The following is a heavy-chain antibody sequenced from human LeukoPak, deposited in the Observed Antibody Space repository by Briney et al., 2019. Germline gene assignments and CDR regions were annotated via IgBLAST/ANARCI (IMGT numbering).Heavy chain of an antibody. V-gene: IGHV5-51*01. CDR3: ASLARRVYVEYYFDY. CDR2: IYPGDSDT. Sequence: GGSLEISCKGFGYIFTSYWIGWVRQLPGKGLEWMGIIYPGDSDTRYSPSCQGQVTMSADKSITTAYLQWSSLKASDTAMYYCASLARRVYVEYYFDYWGQGTLVTVSS. D-gene: IGHD2-8*01. CDR1: GYIFTSYW. J-gene: IGHJ4*02.